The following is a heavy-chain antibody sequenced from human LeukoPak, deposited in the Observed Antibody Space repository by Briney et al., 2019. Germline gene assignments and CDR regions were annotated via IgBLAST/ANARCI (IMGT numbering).Heavy chain of an antibody. CDR1: GGSISSGGYY. J-gene: IGHJ4*02. D-gene: IGHD5-24*01. Sequence: SQTLSLTCTVSGGSISSGGYYWSWIRQPPGKGLEWIGYIYHSGSTYYNPSLKSRVTISVDRSKNQFSLKLSSVTAADTAVYYCARVGMATISHDCWGQGTLVTVSS. CDR3: ARVGMATISHDC. CDR2: IYHSGST. V-gene: IGHV4-30-2*01.